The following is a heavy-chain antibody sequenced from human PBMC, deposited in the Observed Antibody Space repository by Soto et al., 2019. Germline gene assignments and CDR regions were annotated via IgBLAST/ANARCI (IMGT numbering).Heavy chain of an antibody. CDR2: ISSSRSDYT. J-gene: IGHJ4*02. V-gene: IGHV3-21*01. CDR1: GFSFSDYT. CDR3: SRFDYGDYFFDY. Sequence: EVQLVESGGGLVKPGGSLRLSCAASGFSFSDYTMNWVRQAPGKGLEWVSAISSSRSDYTFYADSVRGRFTISRDNAKKSLYLQMNSLRAEDTAVYYCSRFDYGDYFFDYWGQGTLVTVAS. D-gene: IGHD4-17*01.